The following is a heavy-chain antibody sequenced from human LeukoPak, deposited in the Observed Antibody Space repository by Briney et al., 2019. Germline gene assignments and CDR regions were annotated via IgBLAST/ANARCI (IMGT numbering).Heavy chain of an antibody. CDR3: AREDPYSEGMDV. J-gene: IGHJ6*02. D-gene: IGHD2-15*01. Sequence: GGSLRVSCAASGFTFSSYWIHWVRQAPGKGLVWVSRINTDGTSTAYAGCVTGRFTISRDNDKNKLYLQMNSLRAEDTAVYYCAREDPYSEGMDVWGQGTTATVSS. CDR1: GFTFSSYW. V-gene: IGHV3-74*01. CDR2: INTDGTST.